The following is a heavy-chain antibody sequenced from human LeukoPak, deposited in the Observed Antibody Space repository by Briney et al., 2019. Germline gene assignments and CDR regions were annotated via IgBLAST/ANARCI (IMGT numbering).Heavy chain of an antibody. CDR1: GFTFSSYS. D-gene: IGHD3-22*01. CDR2: ISSSSSYI. CDR3: ATSWNYYDSSGDDALDI. Sequence: GGSLRPSCAASGFTFSSYSMNWVRQAPGKGLEWVSSISSSSSYIYYADPVKGRFTISRDNAKNSLYLQMNSLRAEDTAVYYCATSWNYYDSSGDDALDIWGQGTMVTVSS. V-gene: IGHV3-21*01. J-gene: IGHJ3*02.